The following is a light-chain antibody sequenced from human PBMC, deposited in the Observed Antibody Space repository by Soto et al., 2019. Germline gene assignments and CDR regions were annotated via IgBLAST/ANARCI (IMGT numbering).Light chain of an antibody. Sequence: DIQMTQSPSSLSASVGERVTITCQASQGISNYLNWYQQKPGKAPKLLIYDASKLETGVPSRFSGSGSWTDFTFTISSLQPEDIATYYCQQYDNLPLTFGGGAKVEIK. CDR1: QGISNY. CDR3: QQYDNLPLT. J-gene: IGKJ4*01. CDR2: DAS. V-gene: IGKV1-33*01.